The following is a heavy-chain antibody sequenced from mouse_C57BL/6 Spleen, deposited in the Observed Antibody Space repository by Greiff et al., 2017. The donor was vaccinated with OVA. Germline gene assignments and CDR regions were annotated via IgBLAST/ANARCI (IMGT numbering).Heavy chain of an antibody. D-gene: IGHD1-1*01. CDR2: IDPSDSET. CDR3: ARRSYYYGSSYHYAMDY. V-gene: IGHV1-52*01. J-gene: IGHJ4*01. CDR1: GYTFTSYW. Sequence: VQLQQSGAELVRPGSSVKLSCKASGYTFTSYWMHWVKQRPIQGLEWIGNIDPSDSETHYNQKFKDKATLTVDKSSSTAYMQLSSLTSEDSAVYYCARRSYYYGSSYHYAMDYWGQGTSVTVSS.